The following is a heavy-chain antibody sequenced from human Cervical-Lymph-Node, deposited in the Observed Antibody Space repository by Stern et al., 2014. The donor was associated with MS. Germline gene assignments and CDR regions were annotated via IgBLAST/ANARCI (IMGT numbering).Heavy chain of an antibody. Sequence: QVQLQESGPGLVRPSETLSLSCSVSGGSISRSSDFWGWIRQPPGKGLEWIGTFYYSGTTYYKASLKRRVTVSVETSKHQFSLNLSSVTAADTAMYYCVRGGLRLPFDHWGQGTLVTVSS. CDR3: VRGGLRLPFDH. V-gene: IGHV4-39*01. J-gene: IGHJ4*02. D-gene: IGHD2-15*01. CDR1: GGSISRSSDF. CDR2: FYYSGTT.